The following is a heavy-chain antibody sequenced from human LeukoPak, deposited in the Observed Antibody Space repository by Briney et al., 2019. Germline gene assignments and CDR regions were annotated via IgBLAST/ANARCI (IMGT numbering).Heavy chain of an antibody. CDR3: ARIGCTGNNCRPYAYYAMDV. Sequence: GGSLRLSCAPSGFTFNDYAMHWVRQAPGKGPEWVAVISYDGSNKYYADSVKGRFTISRDNSKNTLYLQMNSLRAEDTAMYYCARIGCTGNNCRPYAYYAMDVWGQGTTVTVSS. D-gene: IGHD2-8*02. J-gene: IGHJ6*02. CDR1: GFTFNDYA. CDR2: ISYDGSNK. V-gene: IGHV3-30-3*01.